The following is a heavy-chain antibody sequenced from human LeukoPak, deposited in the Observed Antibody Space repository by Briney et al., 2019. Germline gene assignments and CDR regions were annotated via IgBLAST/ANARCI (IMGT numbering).Heavy chain of an antibody. CDR3: ARDHYALQLNYYYYGMGV. D-gene: IGHD1-1*01. CDR2: ISSSSSYI. CDR1: GFTFSSYS. V-gene: IGHV3-21*01. Sequence: GGSLRLSCAASGFTFSSYSMNWVRQAPGKGLEWVSSISSSSSYIYYADSVKGRFTISRDNAKNSLYLQMNSLRAEDTAVYYCARDHYALQLNYYYYGMGVWGHGTTVTVSS. J-gene: IGHJ6*02.